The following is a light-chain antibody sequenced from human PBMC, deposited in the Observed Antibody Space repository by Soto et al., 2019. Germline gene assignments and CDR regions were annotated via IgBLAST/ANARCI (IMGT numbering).Light chain of an antibody. CDR1: QSVNSRY. Sequence: EIVLTQSPGTLSLSPGERGTLSCRASQSVNSRYLAWYQQKPGQAPRLLLYDISTRATGVPDRFSGSGSGTDFTLTISRLEPEDFAVYHCQQYGSLPLTFGQGTKVAFK. CDR3: QQYGSLPLT. CDR2: DIS. V-gene: IGKV3-20*01. J-gene: IGKJ1*01.